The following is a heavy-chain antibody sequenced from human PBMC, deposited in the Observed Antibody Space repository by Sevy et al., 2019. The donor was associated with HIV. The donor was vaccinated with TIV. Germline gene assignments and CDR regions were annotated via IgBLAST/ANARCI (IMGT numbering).Heavy chain of an antibody. V-gene: IGHV3-30-3*01. CDR2: ISYHGTNT. D-gene: IGHD2-8*02. CDR1: GFTFNTHA. Sequence: GGSLRLSCAASGFTFNTHAMHWVRQAPGKGLEWMALISYHGTNTYYADSVKGRFTISRDNSKNTLNLQMNSLRTEDTAVYYCAREAGYTTGWSPGNYWGQGTLVTVSS. CDR3: AREAGYTTGWSPGNY. J-gene: IGHJ4*02.